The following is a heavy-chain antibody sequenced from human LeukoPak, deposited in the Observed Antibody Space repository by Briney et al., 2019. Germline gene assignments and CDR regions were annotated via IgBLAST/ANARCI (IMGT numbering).Heavy chain of an antibody. D-gene: IGHD3-22*01. V-gene: IGHV3-48*03. CDR1: GFTFSSYE. CDR2: ISSSGSTI. Sequence: GGSLRLSCAASGFTFSSYEMNWVRQAPGKGLEWVSYISSSGSTIYYADSVKGRFTISRDNAKNSLYLQMNSLRAEDTAVYYCAREWYYYDSSGYYYRMPFDYWGQGTLVTVSS. J-gene: IGHJ4*02. CDR3: AREWYYYDSSGYYYRMPFDY.